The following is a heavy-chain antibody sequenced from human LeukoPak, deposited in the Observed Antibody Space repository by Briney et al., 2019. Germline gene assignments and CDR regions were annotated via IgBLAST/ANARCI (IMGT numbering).Heavy chain of an antibody. J-gene: IGHJ4*02. V-gene: IGHV3-53*01. D-gene: IGHD2-2*01. CDR2: ISGSGGST. Sequence: GGSLRLSCAASGFTVSSNYMSWVRQAPGKGLEWVSAISGSGGSTYYADSVKGRFTISRDNSKNTLYPQMNSLRAEDTAVYFCAREDQGASWIYYFDYWGQGTLVTVSS. CDR3: AREDQGASWIYYFDY. CDR1: GFTVSSNY.